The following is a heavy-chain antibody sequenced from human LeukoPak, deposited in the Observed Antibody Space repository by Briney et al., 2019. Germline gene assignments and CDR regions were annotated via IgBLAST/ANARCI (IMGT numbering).Heavy chain of an antibody. CDR3: ARHPSAANFDY. CDR1: GGSISSSNYY. CDR2: IYYGGST. J-gene: IGHJ4*02. V-gene: IGHV4-39*01. Sequence: SETLSLTCTVSGGSISSSNYYWGWIRQPPGKGLEWIGSIYYGGSTYYNPSLKSRVTISVDTSKNQFSLKVTSVTAADTAVYYCARHPSAANFDYWGQGTLVTVSS. D-gene: IGHD2-2*01.